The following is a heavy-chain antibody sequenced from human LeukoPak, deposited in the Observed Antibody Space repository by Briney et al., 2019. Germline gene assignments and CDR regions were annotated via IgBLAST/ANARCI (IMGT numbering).Heavy chain of an antibody. CDR3: ARDPRNYDSSGHFDY. CDR1: GGSISSYY. J-gene: IGHJ4*02. V-gene: IGHV4-59*01. D-gene: IGHD3-22*01. CDR2: IYYSGST. Sequence: SETLSLTCTVSGGSISSYYWSWVRQPPGKGLEWIGYIYYSGSTIYNPSLKSRVTISVDTSKNQFSLKLSSVTAADTAVYYCARDPRNYDSSGHFDYWGQGTLVTVSS.